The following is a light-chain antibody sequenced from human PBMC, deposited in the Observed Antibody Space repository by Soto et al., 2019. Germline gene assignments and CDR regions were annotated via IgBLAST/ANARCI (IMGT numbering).Light chain of an antibody. Sequence: QSVLTQPASVSGSPGESITISCTGTSSDVGSYNLVSWYQQHPGKAPKLMIFEVNKRPSGVSNRFSGSKSGNTASLTISGLQAEDEADYYCSSYAGSISPYVFGPGTKINVL. J-gene: IGLJ1*01. CDR2: EVN. CDR3: SSYAGSISPYV. V-gene: IGLV2-23*02. CDR1: SSDVGSYNL.